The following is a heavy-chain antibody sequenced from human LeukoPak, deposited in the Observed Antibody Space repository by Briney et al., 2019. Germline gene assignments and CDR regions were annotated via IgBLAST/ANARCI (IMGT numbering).Heavy chain of an antibody. V-gene: IGHV1-2*02. CDR3: ARDWLQHNWFDP. Sequence: ASVKVSCKASGYTFTSYDINWVRQAPGQGLEWMGWINPNSGGTNYAQKFQGRVTMTRDTSISTAYMELSRLRSDDTAVYYCARDWLQHNWFDPWGQGTLVTVSS. D-gene: IGHD5-24*01. CDR2: INPNSGGT. CDR1: GYTFTSYD. J-gene: IGHJ5*02.